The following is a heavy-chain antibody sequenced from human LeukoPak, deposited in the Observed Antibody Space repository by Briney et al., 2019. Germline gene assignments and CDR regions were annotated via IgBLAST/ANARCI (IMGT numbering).Heavy chain of an antibody. CDR3: ARGASHAY. CDR2: IKEDGSAK. Sequence: GGSLRLSCAASAFTFSSYAMTWVRQAPEKGLEWVANIKEDGSAKYYVDSVKGRFTISRDNPKNSLYLQMNSLRAEDTAVYYCARGASHAYWGQGTLVTVSS. J-gene: IGHJ4*02. CDR1: AFTFSSYA. V-gene: IGHV3-7*01.